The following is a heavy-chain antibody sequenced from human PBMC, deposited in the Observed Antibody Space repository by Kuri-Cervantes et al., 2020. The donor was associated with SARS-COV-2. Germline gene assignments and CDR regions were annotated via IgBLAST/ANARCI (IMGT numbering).Heavy chain of an antibody. CDR3: ARHEATGYSSGWTFFDY. J-gene: IGHJ4*02. CDR1: GFTFSSYE. Sequence: ESLKISCAASGFTFSSYEMNWVRQAPGKGLEWIGSIYYSGSTYYNPSLKSRVTISVDTSKNQFSLKLSSVTAADTAVYYCARHEATGYSSGWTFFDYWGQGTLVTVSS. V-gene: IGHV4-39*01. D-gene: IGHD6-19*01. CDR2: IYYSGST.